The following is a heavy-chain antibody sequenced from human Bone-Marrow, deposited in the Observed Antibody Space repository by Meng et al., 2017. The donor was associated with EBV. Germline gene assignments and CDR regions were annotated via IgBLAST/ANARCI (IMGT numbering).Heavy chain of an antibody. CDR1: GGTFSLDA. CDR2: FIPVSGAP. CDR3: ASESRRGFTPDY. Sequence: QVVQSGAGVKRPGSSMRAPCKTSGGTFSLDAVSWVRQAPGQGLEWMGGFIPVSGAPHYARKFQDRVTITADESTSTHYMDLNNLKSEDTAMYYCASESRRGFTPDYWGQGTLVTVSS. D-gene: IGHD3-10*01. V-gene: IGHV1-69*13. J-gene: IGHJ4*02.